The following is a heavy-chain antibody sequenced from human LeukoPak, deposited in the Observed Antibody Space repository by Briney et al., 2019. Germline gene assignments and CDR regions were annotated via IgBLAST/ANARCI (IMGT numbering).Heavy chain of an antibody. CDR2: ITSSGGST. Sequence: SGVSLRLSCAASGFTFSSYAMSWVRQAPGKGLEWVSAITSSGGSTYYADSVKGRFTISRDNSKNTLYMQMSGLRADDTAVYYCARGSHGDHDYWGQGTLVTVSS. D-gene: IGHD4-17*01. V-gene: IGHV3-23*01. CDR3: ARGSHGDHDY. CDR1: GFTFSSYA. J-gene: IGHJ4*02.